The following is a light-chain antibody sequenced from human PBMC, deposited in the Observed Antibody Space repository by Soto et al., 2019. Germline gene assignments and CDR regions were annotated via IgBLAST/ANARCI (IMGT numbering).Light chain of an antibody. CDR3: SSNAGSNNVV. CDR2: EVT. Sequence: QSALTQPPSASGSPGQSVTISCTGTSNDVGGYNYVSWYQQHPGKAPKLMIYEVTKRPSGVPDRFSGSKSGNTASLTVSGLQAEDESDYYCSSNAGSNNVVFGGGTQLTVL. V-gene: IGLV2-8*01. J-gene: IGLJ2*01. CDR1: SNDVGGYNY.